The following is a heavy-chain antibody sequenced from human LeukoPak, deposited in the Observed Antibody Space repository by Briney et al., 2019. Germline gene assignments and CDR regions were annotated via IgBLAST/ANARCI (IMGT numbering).Heavy chain of an antibody. CDR1: GGSISSYY. CDR3: ARDGPDDILTGPPSTALMSLDY. D-gene: IGHD3-9*01. Sequence: SETLSLTCTVSGGSISSYYWSWIRQPPGKGLEWIGYIYYSGSTNYNPSLKSRVTISVDTSKNQFSLKLSSVTAADTAVYYCARDGPDDILTGPPSTALMSLDYWGQGTLVTVSS. CDR2: IYYSGST. V-gene: IGHV4-59*01. J-gene: IGHJ4*02.